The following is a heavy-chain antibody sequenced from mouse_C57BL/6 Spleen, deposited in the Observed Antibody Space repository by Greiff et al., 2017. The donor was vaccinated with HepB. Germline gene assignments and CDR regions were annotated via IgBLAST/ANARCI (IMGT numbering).Heavy chain of an antibody. CDR2: IDPSDSYT. V-gene: IGHV1-69*01. D-gene: IGHD1-1*01. CDR1: GYTFTSYR. CDR3: ARGNYYGSNGYFDY. J-gene: IGHJ2*01. Sequence: QVQLQQPGAELVMPGASVKLSCKASGYTFTSYRMHWVKQRPGQGLEWIGEIDPSDSYTNYNQKFKGKSTLTVDKSSSTAYMQLSSLTSEDSAVYYCARGNYYGSNGYFDYWGQGTTLTVSS.